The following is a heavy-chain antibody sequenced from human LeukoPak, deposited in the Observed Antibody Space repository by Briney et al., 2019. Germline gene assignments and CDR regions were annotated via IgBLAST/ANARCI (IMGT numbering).Heavy chain of an antibody. D-gene: IGHD2-15*01. J-gene: IGHJ4*02. Sequence: GGSLRLSCAASGFTFSDYYMSWIRQAPGKGLEWVSSISSSSSYIYYADSVKGRFTISRDNAKNSLYLQMNSLRAEDTAVYYCARGYCSGGSCYSSGFDYWGQGTLVTVSS. V-gene: IGHV3-11*06. CDR3: ARGYCSGGSCYSSGFDY. CDR2: ISSSSSYI. CDR1: GFTFSDYY.